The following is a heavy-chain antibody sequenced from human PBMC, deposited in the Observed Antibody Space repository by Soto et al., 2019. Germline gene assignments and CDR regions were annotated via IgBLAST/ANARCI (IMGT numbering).Heavy chain of an antibody. J-gene: IGHJ4*02. Sequence: SMKVSCKASGGTFSSYAISWVRQAPGQGLEWMGGIIPIFGTANYAQKFQGRVTITADESTSTAYMELSSLRSEDTAVYYCARGVVTTNYFDYWGQGTLVTVSS. CDR2: IIPIFGTA. V-gene: IGHV1-69*13. CDR1: GGTFSSYA. CDR3: ARGVVTTNYFDY. D-gene: IGHD3-22*01.